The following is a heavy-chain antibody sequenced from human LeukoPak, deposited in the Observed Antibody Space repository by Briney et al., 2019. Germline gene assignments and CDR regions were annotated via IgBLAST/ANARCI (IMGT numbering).Heavy chain of an antibody. J-gene: IGHJ1*01. CDR1: GGSINSYY. D-gene: IGHD3-22*01. Sequence: SETLSLTCTVYGGSINSYYWSWIRQPPGKGLEWIGYIYYSGSTNYNPSLKSRVTISVDTSRNQLSLKLSSVTAADTAVYYCARDHYYDSSGYTFRHWGQGTLVTVSS. V-gene: IGHV4-59*01. CDR2: IYYSGST. CDR3: ARDHYYDSSGYTFRH.